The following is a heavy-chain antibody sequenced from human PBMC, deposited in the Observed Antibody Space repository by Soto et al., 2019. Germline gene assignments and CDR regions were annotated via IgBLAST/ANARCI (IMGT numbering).Heavy chain of an antibody. Sequence: QVQLQESGPGLVKPSGTLSLTCTISGVSISSGKWWSWVRQPPGEGLEWIGEIFHTGNTDYKPSRNSRVSILVDKSKIQFSLNLYSVTAADTAVYYCARNLFDSRGYPPEVWGQGILVTVSS. D-gene: IGHD3-22*01. CDR2: IFHTGNT. CDR1: GVSISSGKW. V-gene: IGHV4-4*02. CDR3: ARNLFDSRGYPPEV. J-gene: IGHJ4*02.